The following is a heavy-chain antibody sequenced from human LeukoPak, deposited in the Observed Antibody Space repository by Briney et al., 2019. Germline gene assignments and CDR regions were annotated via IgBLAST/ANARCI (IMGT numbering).Heavy chain of an antibody. CDR3: GRGIWVGGGEGP. D-gene: IGHD3-10*01. V-gene: IGHV4-61*02. Sequence: PSETLSLTCTVSGGSISSSYYWSWIRQPAGKGLEWIGRVYSIGSTNYNPSLKSRVTISVDTSKNQFSLKLSSVTAADTAVYYLGRGIWVGGGEGPRGQGTQVTVSS. CDR1: GGSISSSYY. J-gene: IGHJ4*01. CDR2: VYSIGST.